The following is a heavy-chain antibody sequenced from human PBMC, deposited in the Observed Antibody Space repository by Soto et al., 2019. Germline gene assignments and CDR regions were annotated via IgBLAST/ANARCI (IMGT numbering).Heavy chain of an antibody. D-gene: IGHD6-13*01. CDR2: ISAYNGNT. J-gene: IGHJ4*03. CDR3: ARDHSSSWYSSPCYLKC. Sequence: ASVKVSCKASGYTFTSYGISWVRQAPGQGLEWMGWISAYNGNTNYAQKLQGRVTMTTDTSTSTAYMELRSLRSDDTAVYYCARDHSSSWYSSPCYLKCWAQGTLSTF. CDR1: GYTFTSYG. V-gene: IGHV1-18*04.